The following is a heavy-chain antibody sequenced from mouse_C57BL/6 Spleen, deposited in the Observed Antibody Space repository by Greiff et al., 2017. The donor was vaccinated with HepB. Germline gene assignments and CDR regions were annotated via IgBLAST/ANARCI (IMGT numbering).Heavy chain of an antibody. CDR3: TSPPYYYAMDY. CDR1: GFTFSNYW. V-gene: IGHV6-3*01. Sequence: EVKLMESGGGLVQPGGSMKLSCVASGFTFSNYWMNWVRQSPEKGLEWVAQIRLKSDNYATHYAESVKGRFTISRDDSKSSVYLQMNNLRAEDTGIYYCTSPPYYYAMDYWGQGTSVTVSS. J-gene: IGHJ4*01. CDR2: IRLKSDNYAT.